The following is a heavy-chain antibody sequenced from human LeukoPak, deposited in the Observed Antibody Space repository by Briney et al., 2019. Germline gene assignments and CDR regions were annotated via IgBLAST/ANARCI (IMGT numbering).Heavy chain of an antibody. CDR2: IRYDGSDK. Sequence: PGGSLRLSCAASGFTFSDSYMTWVRQAPGKGVEWVAFIRYDGSDKYYGDSVKGQFTISRDNSKNTLYLQMNSLRAEDTAVYYCAKADSGTYYGLGDYFDYWGQGTLVTVSS. CDR1: GFTFSDSY. V-gene: IGHV3-30*02. CDR3: AKADSGTYYGLGDYFDY. D-gene: IGHD1-26*01. J-gene: IGHJ4*02.